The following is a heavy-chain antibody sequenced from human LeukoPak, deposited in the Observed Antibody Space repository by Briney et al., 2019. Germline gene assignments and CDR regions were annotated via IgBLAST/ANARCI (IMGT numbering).Heavy chain of an antibody. V-gene: IGHV4-34*01. Sequence: SETLSLTCAVYGGSFSGYYWSWIRQPPGKGLEWIGEINHSESTNYNPSLKSRVTISVGTSKNQFSLKLSSVTAADTAVFYCASLTTADAFDIWGQGTMVTVSS. CDR1: GGSFSGYY. J-gene: IGHJ3*02. CDR3: ASLTTADAFDI. CDR2: INHSEST. D-gene: IGHD3-22*01.